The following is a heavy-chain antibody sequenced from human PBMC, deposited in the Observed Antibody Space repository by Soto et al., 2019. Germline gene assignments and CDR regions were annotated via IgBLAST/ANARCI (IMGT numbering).Heavy chain of an antibody. CDR1: AGTFSSYA. D-gene: IGHD3-22*01. CDR2: IIPIFGTA. CDR3: ARDPYYYDSSGYYYSGMDV. J-gene: IGHJ6*02. V-gene: IGHV1-69*13. Sequence: AVKVSCKASAGTFSSYAISWVRQAPGQGLEWMGGIIPIFGTANYAQKFQGRVTITADESTSTAYMELSSLRSEDTAVYCCARDPYYYDSSGYYYSGMDVWGQGTTVTVSS.